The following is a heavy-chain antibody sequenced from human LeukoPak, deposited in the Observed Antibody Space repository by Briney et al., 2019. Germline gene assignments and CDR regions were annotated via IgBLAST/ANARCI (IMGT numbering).Heavy chain of an antibody. Sequence: SETLSLTCTVSGGSISIGGYYWSWIRQHPGKGLEWIGYIYYSGSTYYNPSLKSRVTISVDTSKNQFSLKLSSVTAADTAVYYCASHIWVGATTLDYWGQGTLVTVSS. CDR1: GGSISIGGYY. J-gene: IGHJ4*02. CDR3: ASHIWVGATTLDY. CDR2: IYYSGST. V-gene: IGHV4-31*03. D-gene: IGHD1-26*01.